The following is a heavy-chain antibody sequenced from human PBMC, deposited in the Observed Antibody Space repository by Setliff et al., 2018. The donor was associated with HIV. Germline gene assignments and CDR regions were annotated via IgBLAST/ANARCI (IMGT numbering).Heavy chain of an antibody. CDR3: ARLDCSSSSGFVDY. D-gene: IGHD2-2*01. Sequence: SETLSLTCSVSGGSISSYYWSWIRQPAGKGLEWVGRMFVGESPNYNPSLKSRLSIPVDTSKRQFSLKLTSVTAADTAVYYCARLDCSSSSGFVDYWGQGTLVTASS. CDR1: GGSISSYY. V-gene: IGHV4-4*07. CDR2: MFVGESP. J-gene: IGHJ4*02.